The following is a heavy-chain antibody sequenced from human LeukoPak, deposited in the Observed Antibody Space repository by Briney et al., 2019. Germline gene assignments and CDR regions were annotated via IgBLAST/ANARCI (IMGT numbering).Heavy chain of an antibody. V-gene: IGHV3-15*07. CDR3: TTDFRATRGSTVTTLGY. J-gene: IGHJ4*02. CDR2: IKGKTDGGTT. D-gene: IGHD4-17*01. CDR1: GFTLRKAG. Sequence: GGSLRPSWAALGFTLRKAGMNWVRKAQGKGLGWLGGIKGKTDGGTTDYAAPVKGRFTISRDDSKNTLYLQMNSLKTEDTAVYYCTTDFRATRGSTVTTLGYWGQGTLVTVSS.